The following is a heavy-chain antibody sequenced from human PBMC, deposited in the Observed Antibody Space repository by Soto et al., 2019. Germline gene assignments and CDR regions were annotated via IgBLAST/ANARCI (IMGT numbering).Heavy chain of an antibody. Sequence: QVQLVQSGAEVKKPGSSVKVSCKASGGTFSSYAISWVRQAPGQGLEWMGGIIPIFGTANYAQKFQGRVTITEDKSTSTAYMELSSVGSEDTAGYYCGGGYSYGYPPDYWGQGTLVTVSS. CDR1: GGTFSSYA. CDR3: GGGYSYGYPPDY. D-gene: IGHD5-18*01. CDR2: IIPIFGTA. J-gene: IGHJ4*02. V-gene: IGHV1-69*06.